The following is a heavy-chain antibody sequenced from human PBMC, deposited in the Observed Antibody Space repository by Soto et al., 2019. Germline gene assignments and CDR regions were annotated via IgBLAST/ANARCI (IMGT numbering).Heavy chain of an antibody. CDR3: VRDISNVFDY. V-gene: IGHV3-30*03. Sequence: QVQLVESGGGVVQPGRSLRLSCAASGFTFNSYGMHWVRQAPGKGLECVAVISYDGSYQYYADSVKGRFTISRDNSKNTLYLQMNSLRPEDTAVYYCVRDISNVFDYWGQGTLVTVSS. CDR2: ISYDGSYQ. J-gene: IGHJ4*02. CDR1: GFTFNSYG. D-gene: IGHD6-13*01.